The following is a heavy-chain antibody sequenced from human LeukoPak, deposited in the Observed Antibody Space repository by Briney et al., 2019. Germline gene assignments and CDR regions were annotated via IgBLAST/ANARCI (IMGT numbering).Heavy chain of an antibody. CDR1: GFTFSSYG. Sequence: GGSLRLSCAASGFTFSSYGMHWVRQAPGKGLEWVAFIRYDGSNKYYADSVKGRFTISRDNSKNTLYLQMNSLRVEDTAVYYCAKALRITIFGVVPPFDPWGQGTLVTVSS. D-gene: IGHD3-3*01. J-gene: IGHJ5*02. CDR2: IRYDGSNK. CDR3: AKALRITIFGVVPPFDP. V-gene: IGHV3-30*02.